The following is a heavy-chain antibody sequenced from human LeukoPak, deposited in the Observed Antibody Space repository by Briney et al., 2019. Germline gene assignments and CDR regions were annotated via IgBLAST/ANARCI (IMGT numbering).Heavy chain of an antibody. J-gene: IGHJ4*02. CDR2: ISYDGSNK. CDR3: ARDRGVVVAATTGIAFDY. Sequence: GGSLRLSCAASGFTFSSYGMHWVRQAPGKGLEWVAVISYDGSNKYYADSVKGRFTISRDNSKNTLYLQMNSLRAEDTAVYYCARDRGVVVAATTGIAFDYWGQGTLVTVSS. D-gene: IGHD2-15*01. CDR1: GFTFSSYG. V-gene: IGHV3-30*03.